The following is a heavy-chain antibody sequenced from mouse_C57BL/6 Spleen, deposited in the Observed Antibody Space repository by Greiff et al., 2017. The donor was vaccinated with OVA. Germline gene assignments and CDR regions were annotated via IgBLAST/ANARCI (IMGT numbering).Heavy chain of an antibody. CDR2: IDPETGGT. V-gene: IGHV1-15*01. CDR1: GYTFTDYE. CDR3: TRGYYSNLYFDY. Sequence: QVQLQQSGAELVRPGASVTLSCKASGYTFTDYEMHWVKQTPVHGLEWIGAIDPETGGTAYNQKFKGKAILTADKSSSTAYMELRSLTSEDSAFYYCTRGYYSNLYFDYWGQGTTLTVSS. D-gene: IGHD2-5*01. J-gene: IGHJ2*01.